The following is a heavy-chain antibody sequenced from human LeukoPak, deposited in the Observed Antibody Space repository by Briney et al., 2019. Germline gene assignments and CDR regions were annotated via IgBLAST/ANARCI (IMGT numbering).Heavy chain of an antibody. V-gene: IGHV3-23*01. J-gene: IGHJ4*02. CDR2: ISGSGGNT. Sequence: GGSLRLSCAASGFTFSNYGMSWVRQAPGKGLEWVSAISGSGGNTYYADSVKGRFTISRDNSKNTLYLQMNSLRAEDTAVYYCARAIAVAGLFDYWGQGTLVTVSS. CDR1: GFTFSNYG. CDR3: ARAIAVAGLFDY. D-gene: IGHD6-19*01.